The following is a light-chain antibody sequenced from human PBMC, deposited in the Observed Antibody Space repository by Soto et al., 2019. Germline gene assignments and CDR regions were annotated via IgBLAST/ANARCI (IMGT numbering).Light chain of an antibody. J-gene: IGKJ5*01. Sequence: EIVLTQSPGTLSLSPGERATLSCRASQSVSSSYLAWYQQKPGQAPRLLIYGASSRASGIPDRFSGSGSGTDFTLTISRLEPEDFAVYYCQHHGDSPITFGQGTRLEIK. CDR2: GAS. CDR1: QSVSSSY. V-gene: IGKV3-20*01. CDR3: QHHGDSPIT.